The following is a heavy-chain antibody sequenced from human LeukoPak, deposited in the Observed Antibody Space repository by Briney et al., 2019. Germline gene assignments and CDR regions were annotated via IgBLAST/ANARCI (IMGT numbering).Heavy chain of an antibody. CDR3: ARGAAANSDY. D-gene: IGHD6-13*01. CDR1: GFTFSSFG. Sequence: GGSLRLSCAASGFTFSSFGMSWVRQAPGKGLEWVSAISGSGVSTYYADSVKGRFTISRDNSKNTLYLQMNSLRAEDTAVYYCARGAAANSDYWGQGTLVTVSS. CDR2: ISGSGVST. J-gene: IGHJ4*02. V-gene: IGHV3-23*01.